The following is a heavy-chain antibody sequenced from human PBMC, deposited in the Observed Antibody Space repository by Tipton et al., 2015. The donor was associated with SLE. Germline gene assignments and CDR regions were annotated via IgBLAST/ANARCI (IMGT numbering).Heavy chain of an antibody. Sequence: TLSLTCSVSSDSISSGTYNWGWIRQTPGKGLEWIGYIYYSGSTYYNPSLKSRLIILVETSNNQFSLKLSSVTAADTAVYYCARVDVSGSSVLFDYWGQGTLVSVSS. CDR3: ARVDVSGSSVLFDY. V-gene: IGHV4-31*03. CDR2: IYYSGST. D-gene: IGHD3-22*01. J-gene: IGHJ4*02. CDR1: SDSISSGTYN.